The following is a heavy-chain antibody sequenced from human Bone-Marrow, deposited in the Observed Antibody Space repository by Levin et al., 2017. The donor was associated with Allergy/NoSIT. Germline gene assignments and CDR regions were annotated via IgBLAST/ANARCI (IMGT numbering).Heavy chain of an antibody. CDR2: ISGSGGSP. CDR1: GFTFSSCA. D-gene: IGHD4-23*01. V-gene: IGHV3-23*01. Sequence: GGSLRLSCAASGFTFSSCAMTWVRQAPGKGLEWVSSISGSGGSPYYGDSVKGRLTISRDNAKNTVYRQMNSLRAEEKAVEYWAKAWGYGGNQGIYYFDFWGQGTLVTVSS. J-gene: IGHJ4*02. CDR3: AKAWGYGGNQGIYYFDF.